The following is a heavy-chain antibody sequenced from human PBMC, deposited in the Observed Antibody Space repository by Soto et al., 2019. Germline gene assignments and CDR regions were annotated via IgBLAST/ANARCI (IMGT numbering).Heavy chain of an antibody. CDR1: GFTFSNAW. CDR3: TTERFLEWLGGY. J-gene: IGHJ4*02. V-gene: IGHV3-15*01. CDR2: IKSKTDGGTT. D-gene: IGHD3-3*01. Sequence: GGSLRLSCAASGFTFSNAWMSWVRQAPGKGLEWVGRIKSKTDGGTTDNAAPVKGRFTISRDDSKNTLYLQMNSLKTEDTAVYYCTTERFLEWLGGYWGQGTLVTVSS.